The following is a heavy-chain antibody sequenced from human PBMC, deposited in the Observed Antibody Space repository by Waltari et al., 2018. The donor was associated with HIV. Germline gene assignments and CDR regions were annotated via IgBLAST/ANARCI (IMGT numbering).Heavy chain of an antibody. J-gene: IGHJ5*02. Sequence: EVQLVESGGGLVKPGGSLRPSCAASGFTFRNAWMTWARQAPGKGLEWVGRIKSKIDGGTTDYAAPVKGRFIISRDDSKNTLYLQMKSLQIEDTAVYYCTTDTVAGPVGLPWGQGTLVTVSS. D-gene: IGHD6-19*01. CDR1: GFTFRNAW. V-gene: IGHV3-15*01. CDR3: TTDTVAGPVGLP. CDR2: IKSKIDGGTT.